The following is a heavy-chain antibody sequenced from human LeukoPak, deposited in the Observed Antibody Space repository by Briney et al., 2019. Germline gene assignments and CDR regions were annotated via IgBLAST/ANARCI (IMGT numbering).Heavy chain of an antibody. Sequence: NPGGSLRLSCAASGFTFSSAALTWVRQAPGKGLEWVSTITGSDDTTYYADSVKGRFIISRDYSKNTLHLQMNSLRAEDTAVYYCAKDKADSSGYYSPADYWGQGTLVTVSS. V-gene: IGHV3-23*01. CDR2: ITGSDDTT. J-gene: IGHJ4*02. CDR3: AKDKADSSGYYSPADY. D-gene: IGHD3-22*01. CDR1: GFTFSSAA.